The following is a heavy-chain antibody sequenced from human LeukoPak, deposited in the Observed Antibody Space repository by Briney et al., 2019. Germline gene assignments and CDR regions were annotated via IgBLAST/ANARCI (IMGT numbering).Heavy chain of an antibody. D-gene: IGHD2-8*01. J-gene: IGHJ3*02. V-gene: IGHV3-15*01. CDR2: IKTKTDGGTT. CDR1: GFTFSNAW. Sequence: GGSLRLSCAASGFTFSNAWMSWVRQAPGKGLEWVGRIKTKTDGGTTDYAAPVKGRFTISRDDSKNTLYLQMNSLKTEDTAVFYCTTALMVGDAFDIWGQGTMVTVSS. CDR3: TTALMVGDAFDI.